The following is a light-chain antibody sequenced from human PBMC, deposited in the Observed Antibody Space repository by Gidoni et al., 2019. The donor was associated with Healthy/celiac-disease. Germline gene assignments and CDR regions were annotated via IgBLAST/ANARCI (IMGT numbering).Light chain of an antibody. CDR3: QQYNSYSWT. CDR2: KAS. CDR1: QIISSW. Sequence: DIQMTQSPSTLSASVGDRVTIPCRASQIISSWLAWYQQKPGKAPKLLIYKASSLESGVPSRFSGSGSGTEFTLTISSLQPDDFATYYCQQYNSYSWTFXQXTKVEIK. V-gene: IGKV1-5*03. J-gene: IGKJ1*01.